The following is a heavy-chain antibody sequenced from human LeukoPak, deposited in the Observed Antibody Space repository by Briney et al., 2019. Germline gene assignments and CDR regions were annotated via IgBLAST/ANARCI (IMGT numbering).Heavy chain of an antibody. CDR3: ARADCSSSTLPRSWFDP. CDR2: ISTSSRYI. J-gene: IGHJ5*02. V-gene: IGHV3-21*01. D-gene: IGHD2-2*01. CDR1: GFTLSNYD. Sequence: PGGSLRLSCAAPGFTLSNYDMNWVRQAPGKELEWVSSISTSSRYIYYKDSVRGRFTISRDDAKNSLYLEMNSLRAEDTAVYYCARADCSSSTLPRSWFDPWGQGTLVTVSS.